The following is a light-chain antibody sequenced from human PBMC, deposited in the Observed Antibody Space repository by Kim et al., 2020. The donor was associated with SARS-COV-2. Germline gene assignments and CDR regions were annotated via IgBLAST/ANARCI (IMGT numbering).Light chain of an antibody. J-gene: IGKJ3*01. CDR2: LGY. V-gene: IGKV2-28*01. Sequence: RASISCRSSQSLLHSNGYNYLDWYLQKPGQSPQLLIYLGYNRASGVPDRFSGSGSGTDFTLKISRVEAEDVGVYYCMQALQTPFTFGPGTKVDIK. CDR1: QSLLHSNGYNY. CDR3: MQALQTPFT.